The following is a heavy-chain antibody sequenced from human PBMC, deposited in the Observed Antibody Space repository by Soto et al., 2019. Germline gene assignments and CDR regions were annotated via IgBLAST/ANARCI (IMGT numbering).Heavy chain of an antibody. CDR2: MNPKTGNT. J-gene: IGHJ6*03. D-gene: IGHD6-25*01. CDR1: GYTFTNYN. CDR3: AREAASDPSFYYHYMDV. V-gene: IGHV1-8*01. Sequence: QEQLVQSGAEVKKPGAPVKVSCKASGYTFTNYNINWVRQATGQGLEGMGWMNPKTGNTGYAEKFQDRVTMTRNSSINTAFMELSGLKSEDTAVYYCAREAASDPSFYYHYMDVWGKGTTVTVSS.